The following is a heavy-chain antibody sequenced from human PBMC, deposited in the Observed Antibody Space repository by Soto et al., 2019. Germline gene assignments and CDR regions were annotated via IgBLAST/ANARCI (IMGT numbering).Heavy chain of an antibody. J-gene: IGHJ6*03. D-gene: IGHD2-2*01. CDR1: GFTFSSYG. Sequence: QVQLVESGGGVVQPGRSLRLSCAASGFTFSSYGMHWVRQAPGKGLEWVAVIWYDGSNKYYADSVKGRFTISRDKSKNTLYLQMNGLRAEDTAVYYGARDGQGYCSSTSCYYYYYMDVWGKGTTVTVSS. CDR3: ARDGQGYCSSTSCYYYYYMDV. CDR2: IWYDGSNK. V-gene: IGHV3-33*01.